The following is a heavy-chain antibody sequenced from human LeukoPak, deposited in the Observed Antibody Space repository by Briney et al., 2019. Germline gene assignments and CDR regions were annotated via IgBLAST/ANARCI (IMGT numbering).Heavy chain of an antibody. J-gene: IGHJ4*02. D-gene: IGHD3-16*01. Sequence: PSETLSLTCTVSGASISSSSYYWGWIRQPPGKGLEWIGSIYYSGSTYYNPSLKSRVTISVDTSKNQFSLKLSSVTAADTAVYYCASDYSLDYWGQGTLVTVSS. CDR1: GASISSSSYY. CDR3: ASDYSLDY. V-gene: IGHV4-39*01. CDR2: IYYSGST.